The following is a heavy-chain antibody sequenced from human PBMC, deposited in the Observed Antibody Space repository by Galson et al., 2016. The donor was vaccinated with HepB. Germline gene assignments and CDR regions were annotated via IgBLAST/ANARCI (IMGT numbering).Heavy chain of an antibody. Sequence: SLRLSCAASGFTFSSYGMHWVRQAPGKGLEWVTIIWYDGTNKYYADSVKGRFTISRDNSKNTLYLQMNGLRIEDTAVYYCARGGLYCGRTSCDLDVWGQGTTVTVSS. CDR2: IWYDGTNK. CDR3: ARGGLYCGRTSCDLDV. CDR1: GFTFSSYG. J-gene: IGHJ6*02. V-gene: IGHV3-33*01. D-gene: IGHD2-2*01.